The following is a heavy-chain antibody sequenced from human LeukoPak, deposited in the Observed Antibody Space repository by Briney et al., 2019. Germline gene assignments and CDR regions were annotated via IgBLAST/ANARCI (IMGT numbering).Heavy chain of an antibody. CDR1: GFTFSSYA. D-gene: IGHD3-10*01. J-gene: IGHJ5*02. V-gene: IGHV3-30*04. CDR2: ISYDGSNK. CDR3: ARDIVRDWLAPDWFDP. Sequence: PGRSLRLSCAASGFTFSSYAMHWVRQAPGKGLEWVAVISYDGSNKYYADSVKGRFTISRDNSKNTLYLQMNSLRAEDTAVYYCARDIVRDWLAPDWFDPWGQGTLVTVSS.